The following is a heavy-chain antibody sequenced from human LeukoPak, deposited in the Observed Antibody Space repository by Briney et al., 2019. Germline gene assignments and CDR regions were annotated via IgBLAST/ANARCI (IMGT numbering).Heavy chain of an antibody. CDR1: GFSLSTGGVG. J-gene: IGHJ4*02. D-gene: IGHD3-10*01. V-gene: IGHV2-5*02. Sequence: SGPTLVKPTQTLTLTCTFSGFSLSTGGVGVGWVRQPPGKALEWLALIYWDDDKRYSPSLKNRLSITKDTSKNQVVLTMTNMDPVDTATYYCAHLSIDTFGEFRHYWGQGTLVTVSS. CDR3: AHLSIDTFGEFRHY. CDR2: IYWDDDK.